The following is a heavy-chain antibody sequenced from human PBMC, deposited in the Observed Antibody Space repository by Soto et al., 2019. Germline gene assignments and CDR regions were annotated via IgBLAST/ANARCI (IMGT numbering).Heavy chain of an antibody. D-gene: IGHD3-10*01. Sequence: PGGSLRLSCAASGFTFGHSAMSWVRQAPGKGLEWVAAISGTGGAAYYADSVKGRFTISRDNSRNTLFLQMNSLRVGDTAIYHCAKPEEVVRGFDFWGLGTLVTVS. CDR3: AKPEEVVRGFDF. J-gene: IGHJ4*02. CDR2: ISGTGGAA. V-gene: IGHV3-23*01. CDR1: GFTFGHSA.